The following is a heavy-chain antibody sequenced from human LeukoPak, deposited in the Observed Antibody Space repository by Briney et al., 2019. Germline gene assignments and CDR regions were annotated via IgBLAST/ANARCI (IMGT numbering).Heavy chain of an antibody. CDR3: ASLRSRLGLRYFDWLWEY. CDR2: IIPILGIA. J-gene: IGHJ4*02. V-gene: IGHV1-69*04. D-gene: IGHD3-9*01. CDR1: GGTFSSYA. Sequence: ASVKVSCKASGGTFSSYAISWVRQAPGQGLEWMGRIIPILGIANYAQKFRGRVTITADKSTSTAYMELSSLRSEDTAVYYCASLRSRLGLRYFDWLWEYWGQGTLVTVSS.